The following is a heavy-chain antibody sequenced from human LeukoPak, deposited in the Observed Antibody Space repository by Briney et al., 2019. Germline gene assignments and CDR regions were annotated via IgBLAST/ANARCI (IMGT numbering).Heavy chain of an antibody. CDR2: ISGSGGST. CDR3: AKGIAAAMDY. D-gene: IGHD6-13*01. V-gene: IGHV3-23*01. Sequence: GGSLRLSCAASGSTFSSYAMSWVRQAPGKGLEWVSAISGSGGSTYYADSVKGRFTISRDNSRNTLYLQMNSLRADDTAVYYCAKGIAAAMDYWGQGTLVTVSA. CDR1: GSTFSSYA. J-gene: IGHJ4*02.